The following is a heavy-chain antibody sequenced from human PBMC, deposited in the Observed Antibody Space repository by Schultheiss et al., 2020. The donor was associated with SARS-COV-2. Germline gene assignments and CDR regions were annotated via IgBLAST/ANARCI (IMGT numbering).Heavy chain of an antibody. CDR3: VPFPSGSWDYFDY. Sequence: GGSLRLSCAASGFTFSSYGMHWVRQAPGKGLEWVAVISYDGSNKYYADSVKGRFTISRDNSKNTLYLQMNSLRAEDTAVYYCVPFPSGSWDYFDYWGQGTLVTVSS. J-gene: IGHJ4*02. D-gene: IGHD1-26*01. V-gene: IGHV3-30*03. CDR2: ISYDGSNK. CDR1: GFTFSSYG.